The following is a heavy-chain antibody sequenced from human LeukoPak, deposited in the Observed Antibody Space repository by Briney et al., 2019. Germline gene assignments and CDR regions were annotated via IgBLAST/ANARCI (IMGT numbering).Heavy chain of an antibody. Sequence: SETLSLTCTVSGGSISSYYWSWIRQPAGKGLEWIGRIYTSGSTNYNPSPKSRVTISVDTSKNQFSLKLSSVTAADTAVYYCARHPYCGGDCYSYYFDYWGQGTLVTVSS. CDR2: IYTSGST. J-gene: IGHJ4*02. CDR3: ARHPYCGGDCYSYYFDY. CDR1: GGSISSYY. D-gene: IGHD2-21*02. V-gene: IGHV4-4*07.